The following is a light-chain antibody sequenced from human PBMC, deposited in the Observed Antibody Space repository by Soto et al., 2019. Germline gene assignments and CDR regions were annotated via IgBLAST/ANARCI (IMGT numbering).Light chain of an antibody. CDR1: SSDVGRFNY. CDR3: CSYAGTYSII. J-gene: IGLJ2*01. CDR2: DVS. Sequence: QSALTQPRSVSGSPGQSVTISCTGTSSDVGRFNYVSWYQQRPGKAPKVMIYDVSKRPSGVPDRFSGSKSGNTASLTISGLQADDEADYDCCSYAGTYSIIFGGGTKLTVL. V-gene: IGLV2-11*01.